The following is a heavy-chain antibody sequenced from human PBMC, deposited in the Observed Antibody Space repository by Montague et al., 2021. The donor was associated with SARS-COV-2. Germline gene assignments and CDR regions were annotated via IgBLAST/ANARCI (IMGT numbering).Heavy chain of an antibody. V-gene: IGHV4-34*01. CDR1: GGSFSGYY. D-gene: IGHD3-22*01. CDR2: INHSGST. J-gene: IGHJ4*02. CDR3: ARRPHYYDSSGYYYPGPQRYYFDY. Sequence: SETLSLTCAVYGGSFSGYYWSWIRQPPGKGLEWIGEINHSGSTNYNPSXXSRVTISVDTSKNQFSLKLSSVIAADTAVYYCARRPHYYDSSGYYYPGPQRYYFDYWGQGTLVTVSS.